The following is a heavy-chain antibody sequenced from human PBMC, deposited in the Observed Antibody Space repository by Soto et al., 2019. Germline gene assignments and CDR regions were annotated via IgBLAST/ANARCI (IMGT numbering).Heavy chain of an antibody. D-gene: IGHD2-8*01. CDR3: ARGPNEGYYYYGMDV. CDR2: IGTAGDT. CDR1: GFTFSSYD. Sequence: GSLRLSCAASGFTFSSYDMHWVRQATGKGLEWVSAIGTAGDTYYPGSVKGRFTISRENAKNPLYLQMNSLRAGDTAVYYCARGPNEGYYYYGMDVWGQGTTVTVSS. V-gene: IGHV3-13*01. J-gene: IGHJ6*02.